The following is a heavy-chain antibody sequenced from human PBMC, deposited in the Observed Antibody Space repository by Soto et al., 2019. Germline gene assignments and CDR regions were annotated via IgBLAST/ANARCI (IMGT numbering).Heavy chain of an antibody. V-gene: IGHV4-34*10. Sequence: PSETLSLTCAVYGGSFSGDYWSWIRQPPGKGLEWIGEINHSGSTNYNPSLKSRVTMTTDTSTSTAYMELRSLRSDDTAVYYCARDPQNHSGSYFPRATNNWFDPWGQGTLVTVSS. D-gene: IGHD1-26*01. J-gene: IGHJ5*02. CDR2: INHSGST. CDR1: GGSFSGDY. CDR3: ARDPQNHSGSYFPRATNNWFDP.